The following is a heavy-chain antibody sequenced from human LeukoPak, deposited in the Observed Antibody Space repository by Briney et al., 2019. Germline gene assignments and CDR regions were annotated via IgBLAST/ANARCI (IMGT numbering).Heavy chain of an antibody. CDR1: GYTFSSYD. CDR2: MNPNSGNT. Sequence: ASVKVSCKASGYTFSSYDMNWVRQATGQGLEWMGWMNPNSGNTGYAQKFQGRVTMTRNTSIRTAYMELSSLRSEDTAVYYCARGDSTAIAIDYWGQGTPVTVSS. V-gene: IGHV1-8*01. CDR3: ARGDSTAIAIDY. J-gene: IGHJ4*02. D-gene: IGHD5-18*01.